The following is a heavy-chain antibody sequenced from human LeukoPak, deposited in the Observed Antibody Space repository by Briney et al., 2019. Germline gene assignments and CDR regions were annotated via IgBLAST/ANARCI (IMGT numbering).Heavy chain of an antibody. J-gene: IGHJ4*02. CDR3: ATDYGGTLSY. Sequence: KTSETLSLTCTVSGDSINTYYWNWIRQPPGKGLEWIGNIYYTGSTKYNPALKSRVTISVDTSKNQFSLKLSSVTAADTAVYYCATDYGGTLSYWGQETLVTVSS. CDR2: IYYTGST. CDR1: GDSINTYY. D-gene: IGHD4-23*01. V-gene: IGHV4-59*01.